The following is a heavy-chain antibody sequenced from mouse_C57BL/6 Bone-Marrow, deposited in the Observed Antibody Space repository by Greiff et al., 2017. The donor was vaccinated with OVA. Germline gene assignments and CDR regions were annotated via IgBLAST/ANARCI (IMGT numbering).Heavy chain of an antibody. CDR3: TRLFTTVVAPDY. V-gene: IGHV1-5*01. J-gene: IGHJ2*01. CDR2: IYPGNSDT. Sequence: EVQLQQSGTVLARPGASVKMSCKTSGYTFTSYWMHWVKQRPGQGLEWIGAIYPGNSDTSYNQKFKGKAKLTAVTSASTAYMELSSLTNEDSAVYYGTRLFTTVVAPDYWGQGTTLTVSS. D-gene: IGHD1-1*01. CDR1: GYTFTSYW.